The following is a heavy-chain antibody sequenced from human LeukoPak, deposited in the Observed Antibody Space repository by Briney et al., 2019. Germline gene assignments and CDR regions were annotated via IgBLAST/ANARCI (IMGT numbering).Heavy chain of an antibody. D-gene: IGHD3-22*01. V-gene: IGHV4-59*01. CDR3: ARATSGYYFDY. J-gene: IGHJ4*02. CDR1: DDSISTYY. CDR2: ISYSGST. Sequence: SETLSLTCAVSDDSISTYYWNWIRQPPGKGLEWIGYISYSGSTNYNPSLKSRVTMSVDTSKNQFSLKLSSVTAADTAVYFCARATSGYYFDYWDQGTLVTVSS.